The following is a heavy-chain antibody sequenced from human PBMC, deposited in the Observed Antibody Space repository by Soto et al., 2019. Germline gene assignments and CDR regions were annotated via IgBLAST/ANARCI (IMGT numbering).Heavy chain of an antibody. D-gene: IGHD5-18*01. CDR3: ATESWIHLFDF. Sequence: SETLSLTCTVSGDSIRSYSWSWIRQPPGKGLEWIGYIYYTGRTNYNPSLTSRVTISLDTSKNQFSLKLSSVTAADTAVYYCATESWIHLFDFWGQGTLVTVSS. CDR2: IYYTGRT. V-gene: IGHV4-59*01. CDR1: GDSIRSYS. J-gene: IGHJ4*02.